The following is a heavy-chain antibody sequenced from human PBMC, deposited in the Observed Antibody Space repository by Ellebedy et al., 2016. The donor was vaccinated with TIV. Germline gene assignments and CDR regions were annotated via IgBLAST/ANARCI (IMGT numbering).Heavy chain of an antibody. Sequence: ASVKVSCKTSGYTFTRYYMHWVRQAPGQGLEWMGIINPSGGSTSYAQKFQGRVTMTEDTSTDTAYMELSSLRSDDTAVYYCARSPSPHIPDFDYWGQGTLVTVSS. CDR2: INPSGGST. V-gene: IGHV1-46*01. CDR1: GYTFTRYY. J-gene: IGHJ4*02. D-gene: IGHD2-21*01. CDR3: ARSPSPHIPDFDY.